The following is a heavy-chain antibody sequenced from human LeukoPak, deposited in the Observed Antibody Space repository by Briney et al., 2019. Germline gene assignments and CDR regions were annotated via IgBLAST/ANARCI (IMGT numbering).Heavy chain of an antibody. CDR2: IYYSGSA. CDR3: ARVYGAGYDFRGAFDI. V-gene: IGHV4-59*01. Sequence: SETLSLTCTVSGGSISTYYWSWIRQPPGKGLEWIGYIYYSGSANYNPSLKSRVTISVDTSKNQFSLKLSSVTAADTAVYYCARVYGAGYDFRGAFDIWGQGTMVTVSS. D-gene: IGHD5-12*01. J-gene: IGHJ3*02. CDR1: GGSISTYY.